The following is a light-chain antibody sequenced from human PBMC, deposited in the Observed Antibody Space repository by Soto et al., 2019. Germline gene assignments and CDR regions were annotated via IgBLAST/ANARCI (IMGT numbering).Light chain of an antibody. CDR1: SSDIGSYNY. V-gene: IGLV2-8*01. J-gene: IGLJ1*01. CDR2: DVT. CDR3: SSYP. Sequence: QSALTQPPSASGSPGQSVTISCTGTSSDIGSYNYVSWYQQHPGKAPKVIIYDVTYRPSGVSDRFSGPKSGNTASLTVSGLQAEDEADYYCSSYPFGTGTKVTVL.